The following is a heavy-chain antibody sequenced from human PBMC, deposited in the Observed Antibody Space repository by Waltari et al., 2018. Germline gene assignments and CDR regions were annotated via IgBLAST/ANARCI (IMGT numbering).Heavy chain of an antibody. D-gene: IGHD2-2*01. J-gene: IGHJ6*02. CDR2: ISWNSGSI. Sequence: EVQLVESGVGLVQPGRSLRLSCAASGFTFDDYAMHWVRQAPGKGLEWVSGISWNSGSIGYADSVKGRFTISRDNSKNMLYLQMNSLRAEDTALYYCARGQPATSCFFCVDVWGQGTTVTVSS. V-gene: IGHV3-9*01. CDR1: GFTFDDYA. CDR3: ARGQPATSCFFCVDV.